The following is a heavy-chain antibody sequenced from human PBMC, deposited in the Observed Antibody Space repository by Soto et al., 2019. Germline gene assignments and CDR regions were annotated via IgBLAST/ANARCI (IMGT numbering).Heavy chain of an antibody. D-gene: IGHD6-13*01. CDR2: IRSKANSYAT. Sequence: PGGSLRLSCAASGFTFSGSAMHWVRQASGKGLEWVDRIRSKANSYATAYAASVKGRFTISRDDSKNTAYLQMNSLKTEDTAVYYCTSPPEALSSWQDNWFDPWGQGTLVTVSS. V-gene: IGHV3-73*01. CDR1: GFTFSGSA. J-gene: IGHJ5*02. CDR3: TSPPEALSSWQDNWFDP.